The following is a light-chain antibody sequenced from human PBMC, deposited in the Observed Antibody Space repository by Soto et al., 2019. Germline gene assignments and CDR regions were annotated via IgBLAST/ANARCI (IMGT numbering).Light chain of an antibody. CDR3: HQYDYQQT. V-gene: IGKV3-20*01. Sequence: EIVFTQSACTLSLSTGERATRSSRASQSVGSKSLAWYQQKSGQAPRLVVYGESSRATGIPDRFSGSGSGTEFTLPISRLEPEDFAVYYCHQYDYQQTFGQGTKVDIK. CDR2: GES. CDR1: QSVGSKS. J-gene: IGKJ1*01.